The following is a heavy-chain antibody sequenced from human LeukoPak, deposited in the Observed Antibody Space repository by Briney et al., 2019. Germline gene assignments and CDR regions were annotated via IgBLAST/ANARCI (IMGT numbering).Heavy chain of an antibody. Sequence: SETLSLTCAVYGGSFSGHYWSWIRQPPGKGLEWIGEINHSGSTNYNPSLKSRVTISVDTPKNQFSLKLSSVTAADTAVYYCARGFMSIAARWGQGTLVTVSS. J-gene: IGHJ4*02. D-gene: IGHD6-6*01. CDR1: GGSFSGHY. CDR2: INHSGST. CDR3: ARGFMSIAAR. V-gene: IGHV4-34*01.